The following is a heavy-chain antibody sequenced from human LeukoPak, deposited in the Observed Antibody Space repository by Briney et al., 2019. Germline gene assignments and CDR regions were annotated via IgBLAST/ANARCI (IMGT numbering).Heavy chain of an antibody. CDR2: IYSGGST. CDR1: GFTVSSNY. CDR3: ARHSSSWYFAFDI. D-gene: IGHD6-13*01. Sequence: GGSLRLSCAASGFTVSSNYMSWVRQAPGKGLEWVSVIYSGGSTYCADSVKGRFTISRDNSKNTLYLQMNSLRAEDTAVYYCARHSSSWYFAFDIWGQGTMVTVSS. J-gene: IGHJ3*02. V-gene: IGHV3-53*01.